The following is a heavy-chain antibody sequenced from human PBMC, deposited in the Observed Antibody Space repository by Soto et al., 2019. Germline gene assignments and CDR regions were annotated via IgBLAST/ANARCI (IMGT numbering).Heavy chain of an antibody. Sequence: ASVKVSCKASGYTFTSYYMHWVRQAPGQGLEWMGIINPSGGSTSYAQKLQGRVTMTRDTSTSTVYMELSSLRYEDTTVYYSARPRKAVAVSMGGLDAFDFWGQGTMVTVS. J-gene: IGHJ3*01. CDR1: GYTFTSYY. V-gene: IGHV1-46*03. CDR3: ARPRKAVAVSMGGLDAFDF. D-gene: IGHD6-19*01. CDR2: INPSGGST.